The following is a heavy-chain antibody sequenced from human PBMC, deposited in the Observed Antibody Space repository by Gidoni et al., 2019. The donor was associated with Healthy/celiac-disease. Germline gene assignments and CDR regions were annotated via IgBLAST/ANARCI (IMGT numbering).Heavy chain of an antibody. D-gene: IGHD3-22*01. CDR1: GFTFSSYG. J-gene: IGHJ4*02. Sequence: QVRLVESGGGVVQPGRSLRLSCAASGFTFSSYGMHWVRQAPGKGLEWVAVIWYDGSNKYYADSVKGRFTISRDNSKNTLYLQMNSLRAEDTAVYYCARWAYYDSSGYYQEIDYWGQGTLVTVSS. CDR3: ARWAYYDSSGYYQEIDY. CDR2: IWYDGSNK. V-gene: IGHV3-33*01.